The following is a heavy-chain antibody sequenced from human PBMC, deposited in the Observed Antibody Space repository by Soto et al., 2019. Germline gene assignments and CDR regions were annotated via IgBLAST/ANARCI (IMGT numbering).Heavy chain of an antibody. Sequence: HLGGSLRLSCAASGFTFSSYGMHWVRQAPGKGLEWVAVIWYDGSNKYYADSVKGRFTISRDNSKNTLYLQMNSLRAEDTAVYYCARALGVYCGGDCALDYWGQGTLVTVSS. CDR1: GFTFSSYG. J-gene: IGHJ4*02. D-gene: IGHD2-21*02. V-gene: IGHV3-33*01. CDR2: IWYDGSNK. CDR3: ARALGVYCGGDCALDY.